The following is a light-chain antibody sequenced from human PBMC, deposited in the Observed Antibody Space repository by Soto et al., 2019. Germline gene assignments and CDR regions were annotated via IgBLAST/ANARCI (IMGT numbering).Light chain of an antibody. CDR3: QQYKSWPPIT. CDR2: GAS. Sequence: ELVLTPSPGTLSLSPGERVTLSCRASQSVSGSFLAWYQQKPGQAPRLLIYGASSRATGIPDRFSGSGSGTEFTLTISSLKSEDYAVYYCQQYKSWPPITFGQGTKVDIK. CDR1: QSVSGSF. V-gene: IGKV3-20*01. J-gene: IGKJ1*01.